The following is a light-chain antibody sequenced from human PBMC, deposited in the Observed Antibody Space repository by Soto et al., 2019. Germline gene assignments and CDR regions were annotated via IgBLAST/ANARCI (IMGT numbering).Light chain of an antibody. V-gene: IGKV3-15*01. J-gene: IGKJ2*01. CDR1: QSVSSN. Sequence: EIVMTQSPATLSVSPGERATLSCRASQSVSSNLVWYQQKPGQAPRLLIYGASTRATGIPARFSGSGSGTEFTLTISSLQSEDFAVYYCQQCNTWPFTFGQGTNLEIK. CDR2: GAS. CDR3: QQCNTWPFT.